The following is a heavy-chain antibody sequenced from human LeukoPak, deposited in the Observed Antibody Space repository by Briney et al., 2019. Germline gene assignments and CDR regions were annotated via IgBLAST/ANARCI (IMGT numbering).Heavy chain of an antibody. CDR2: IKEDGSEI. D-gene: IGHD2-21*01. Sequence: PGGSLRLSCAASGFTFSSYWMSWVRQAPGKGLEWVANIKEDGSEIYYVDSVKGRFTISRDNSKNTLYLQMNSLRAEDTAVYYCAKERAYCGGDCPNWFDPWGQGTLVTVSS. CDR3: AKERAYCGGDCPNWFDP. J-gene: IGHJ5*02. CDR1: GFTFSSYW. V-gene: IGHV3-7*03.